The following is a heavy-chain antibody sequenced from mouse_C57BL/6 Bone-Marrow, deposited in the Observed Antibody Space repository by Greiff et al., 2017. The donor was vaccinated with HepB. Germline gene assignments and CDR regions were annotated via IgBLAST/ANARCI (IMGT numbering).Heavy chain of an antibody. J-gene: IGHJ2*01. CDR3: ARRGDYYGNPYYFDY. D-gene: IGHD1-1*01. Sequence: QVQLQQPGAELVMPGASVKLSCKASGYTFTSYWMHWVKQRPGQGLEWIGEIDPPDSYTNYNQKFKGKSTLTVDKSSSTAYMQLSSLTSEDSAVYYCARRGDYYGNPYYFDYWGQGTTLTVSS. CDR2: IDPPDSYT. V-gene: IGHV1-69*01. CDR1: GYTFTSYW.